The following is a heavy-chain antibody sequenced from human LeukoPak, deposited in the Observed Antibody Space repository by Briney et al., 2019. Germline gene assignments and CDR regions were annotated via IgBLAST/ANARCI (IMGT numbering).Heavy chain of an antibody. D-gene: IGHD3-3*01. J-gene: IGHJ6*02. Sequence: LSLTCTVSGGSISSGGYYWSWIRQAPGKGLEWVSAISGSGGSTYYADSVKGRFTISRDNSKNTLYLQMNSLRAEDTAVYYCAKDQGPLTKRITIFGVVTPGGMDVWGQGTTVTVSS. CDR2: ISGSGGST. V-gene: IGHV3-23*01. CDR3: AKDQGPLTKRITIFGVVTPGGMDV. CDR1: GGSISSGGYY.